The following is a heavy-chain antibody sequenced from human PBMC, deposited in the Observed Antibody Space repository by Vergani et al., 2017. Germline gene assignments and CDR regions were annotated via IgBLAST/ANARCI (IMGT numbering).Heavy chain of an antibody. D-gene: IGHD6-6*01. CDR3: ARARTKYSSSDY. CDR2: INHSGST. V-gene: IGHV4-34*01. J-gene: IGHJ4*02. Sequence: QVQLQQWGAGLLKPSETLSLTCAVYGGSFSGYYWSWIRQPPGKGLEWIGEINHSGSTNYNPSLKSRVTISVDKSKNQFSLKLSSVTAADTAVYYCARARTKYSSSDYWGQGTLVTVSS. CDR1: GGSFSGYY.